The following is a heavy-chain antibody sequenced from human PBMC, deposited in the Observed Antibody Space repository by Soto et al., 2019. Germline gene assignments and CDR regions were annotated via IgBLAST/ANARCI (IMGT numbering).Heavy chain of an antibody. V-gene: IGHV4-31*03. CDR3: ARDRPYCSNGVCYRFFDP. Sequence: SETLSLTCTVSDGSISSGGYYWTWIRQHPGKGLEWIGYIYYTGYTFYNPSLKSRVTVSIDMSQNQFSLKLSSVTAADTAFFYCARDRPYCSNGVCYRFFDPWGQGTLVTVSS. D-gene: IGHD2-8*01. J-gene: IGHJ5*02. CDR2: IYYTGYT. CDR1: DGSISSGGYY.